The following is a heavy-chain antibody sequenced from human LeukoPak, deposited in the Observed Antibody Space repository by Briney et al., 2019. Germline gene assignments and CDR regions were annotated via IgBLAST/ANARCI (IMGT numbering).Heavy chain of an antibody. Sequence: GESLKISCKGSGYTFTSYWIAWVRQMPGKGLEWMGIIFPADSDTRYSPSFQGQVTISADKSISTAYLQWSSLKASDTAMYYCTRVYGYYVDYWGQGTLATVSS. CDR2: IFPADSDT. J-gene: IGHJ4*02. CDR1: GYTFTSYW. V-gene: IGHV5-51*01. CDR3: TRVYGYYVDY. D-gene: IGHD3-10*01.